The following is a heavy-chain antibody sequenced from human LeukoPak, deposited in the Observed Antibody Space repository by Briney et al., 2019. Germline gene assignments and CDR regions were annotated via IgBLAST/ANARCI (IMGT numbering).Heavy chain of an antibody. CDR3: ARDRGSLAINWFDP. D-gene: IGHD1-26*01. CDR2: IYTSGST. CDR1: GGSISSYY. Sequence: SETLSLTCTVSGGSISSYYWSWIRQPAGKGLEWIGRIYTSGSTNYNPSLKSRVTMSVDTSKNQFSLKLSSVTAADTAVYYCARDRGSLAINWFDPWGQGTLVTVSS. J-gene: IGHJ5*02. V-gene: IGHV4-4*07.